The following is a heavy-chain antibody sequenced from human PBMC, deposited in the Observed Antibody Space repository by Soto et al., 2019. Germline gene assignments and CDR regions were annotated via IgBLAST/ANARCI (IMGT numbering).Heavy chain of an antibody. CDR3: ARNENLDISDGSGSHIDY. Sequence: EVQLVQSGAEVKKPGESLKISCKGSGYSFTSYWIGWVRQMPGKGLEWMGIIYPGDSDTRYSPSFQGQVTISADKSISTAYLQWSSLEASDTAMYYCARNENLDISDGSGSHIDYWGQGTLVTVSS. J-gene: IGHJ4*02. CDR2: IYPGDSDT. CDR1: GYSFTSYW. V-gene: IGHV5-51*03. D-gene: IGHD3-10*01.